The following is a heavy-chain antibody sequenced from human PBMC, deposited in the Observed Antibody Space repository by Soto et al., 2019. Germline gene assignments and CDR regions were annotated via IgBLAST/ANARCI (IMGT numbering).Heavy chain of an antibody. Sequence: QVQLQESGPGLVKPSETLSLSCTVSGGSISSYYWSWFRQSPGKRMEWIGYVHHSWGSSYNPSLQSRGAISLNTPKSQFSLKVTSVTATDTSVYYCARQGFGPLHGLVDVWGQGTTVTVSS. CDR2: VHHSWGS. J-gene: IGHJ6*02. CDR3: ARQGFGPLHGLVDV. V-gene: IGHV4-59*08. D-gene: IGHD3-10*01. CDR1: GGSISSYY.